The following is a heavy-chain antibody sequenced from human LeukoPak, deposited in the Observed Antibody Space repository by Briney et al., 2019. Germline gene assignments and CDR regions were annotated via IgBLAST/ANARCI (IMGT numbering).Heavy chain of an antibody. CDR3: ARGKNSGSYYHFDF. CDR1: GYAFTGYY. CDR2: INPNSGGT. J-gene: IGHJ4*02. V-gene: IGHV1-2*06. D-gene: IGHD1-26*01. Sequence: ASVKVSCKAPGYAFTGYYMHWVRQAPGQGLEWTGRINPNSGGTNYAQKFQGRVTMTRDTSISTAYMELSRLSSDDTAVYYCARGKNSGSYYHFDFWGQGTLVTVSS.